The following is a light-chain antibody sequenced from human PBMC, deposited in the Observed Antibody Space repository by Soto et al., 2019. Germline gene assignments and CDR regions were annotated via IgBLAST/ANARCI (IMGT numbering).Light chain of an antibody. CDR3: QQYNNWPLT. J-gene: IGKJ4*01. V-gene: IGKV3-15*01. CDR1: QSVSSSY. Sequence: EIGVSQSPCTLSLSTGERDTLSCGASQSVSSSYLAWYQQKPGQAPRLLIYGASSRATGFPARFSGSGSGTEFTLTISSLQSEDFAVYYCQQYNNWPLTFAGGTKVAIK. CDR2: GAS.